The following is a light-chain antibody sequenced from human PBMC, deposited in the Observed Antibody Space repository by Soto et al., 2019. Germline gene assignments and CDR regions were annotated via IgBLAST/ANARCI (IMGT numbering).Light chain of an antibody. V-gene: IGKV1-5*03. CDR3: QHYASFSGT. Sequence: DIQMTQSPSTLSASVGVRVTITCLASQSVSSWVAWYHLKPGKAPKLLIYKASTLETGVPSRFSGSGSRTEFTLTISSLQPDDFATYYCQHYASFSGTFGQGTKVDIK. CDR2: KAS. CDR1: QSVSSW. J-gene: IGKJ1*01.